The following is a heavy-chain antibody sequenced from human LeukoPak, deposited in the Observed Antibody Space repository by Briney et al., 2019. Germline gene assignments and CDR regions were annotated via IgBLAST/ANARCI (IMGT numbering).Heavy chain of an antibody. CDR1: GFTFSSYG. V-gene: IGHV3-33*01. D-gene: IGHD3-3*01. J-gene: IGHJ4*02. Sequence: GGSLRLSCAASGFTFSSYGMHWVRQAPGKGLEWVAVIWYDGSNKYYADSVKGRFTISRDNSKDTLYLQMNSLRSDDTAVYYCARAKYFDFWSGYSDYWGQGTLVTVSS. CDR2: IWYDGSNK. CDR3: ARAKYFDFWSGYSDY.